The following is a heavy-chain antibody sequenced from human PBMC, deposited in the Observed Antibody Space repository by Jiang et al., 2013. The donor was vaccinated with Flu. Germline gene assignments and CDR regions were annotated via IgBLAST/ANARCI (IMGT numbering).Heavy chain of an antibody. J-gene: IGHJ6*02. V-gene: IGHV1-2*04. Sequence: SGAEVKKPGASVKISCRASGYTSTGYYIHWVRQAPGQGLEWMGWISPDIGGTNYAQRFQGWVTMTRDTSINTAYMELSNLKSDDTAVYYCALSGGGTISRWGGVAVWGQGTTVIVSS. CDR2: ISPDIGGT. CDR3: ALSGGGTISRWGGVAV. D-gene: IGHD3-10*01. CDR1: GYTSTGYY.